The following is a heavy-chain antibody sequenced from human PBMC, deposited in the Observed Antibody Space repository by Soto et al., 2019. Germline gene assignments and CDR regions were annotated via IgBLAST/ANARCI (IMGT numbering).Heavy chain of an antibody. CDR3: ATRAGGGGAFDF. CDR1: GFTFNTYE. V-gene: IGHV3-48*03. Sequence: EVQLVESGGGLVQPGGSLRLSCAASGFTFNTYEMNWVRQAPGKGLGWVSYISSSGSTTYYADSVKGRFTISRDNAKNSLYLKRNSLRAEDTAIYYCATRAGGGGAFDFWGQGTMVTVSS. J-gene: IGHJ3*01. CDR2: ISSSGSTT. D-gene: IGHD3-10*01.